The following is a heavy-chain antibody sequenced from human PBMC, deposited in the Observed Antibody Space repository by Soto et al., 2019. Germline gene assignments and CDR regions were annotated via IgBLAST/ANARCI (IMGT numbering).Heavy chain of an antibody. D-gene: IGHD6-13*01. J-gene: IGHJ4*02. Sequence: TSETLSLTCTVSGVSISSGGYYWSWIRQHPGKGLQWIGNIYYSGSTNYNPSLKSRIIISLDTSKNQFSLKLSSVTAADTAVYFCARYRISGSWSKFAYWGQGTLVTVSS. CDR1: GVSISSGGYY. CDR2: IYYSGST. CDR3: ARYRISGSWSKFAY. V-gene: IGHV4-31*03.